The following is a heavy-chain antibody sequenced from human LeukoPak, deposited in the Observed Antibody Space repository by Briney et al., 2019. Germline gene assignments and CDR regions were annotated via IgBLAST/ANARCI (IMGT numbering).Heavy chain of an antibody. CDR3: AKDFSGSNDS. CDR1: GYTFSGYY. J-gene: IGHJ5*01. D-gene: IGHD6-19*01. CDR2: INPSSGGT. Sequence: ASVKVSCKASGYTFSGYYMHWVRQAPGQGLEWMGLINPSSGGTNYAQKFQGRVTMTRDTSISTVYMELSRLGSDDTAVYYCAKDFSGSNDSWGQGTLVTVSS. V-gene: IGHV1-2*02.